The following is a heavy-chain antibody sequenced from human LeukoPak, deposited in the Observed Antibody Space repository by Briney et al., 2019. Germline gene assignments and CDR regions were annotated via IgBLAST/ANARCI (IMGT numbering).Heavy chain of an antibody. D-gene: IGHD2-15*01. J-gene: IGHJ4*02. Sequence: GASVEVSCKASGYTFTGHYMHWVRQAPGQGLEWMGWINTNSGGTNYAQKFQGRVTMTRDTSISTAYMELSRLRSDDTAVYYCARVFTHCSGGSCDRRTLDYWGQGTLVTVSS. V-gene: IGHV1-2*02. CDR1: GYTFTGHY. CDR3: ARVFTHCSGGSCDRRTLDY. CDR2: INTNSGGT.